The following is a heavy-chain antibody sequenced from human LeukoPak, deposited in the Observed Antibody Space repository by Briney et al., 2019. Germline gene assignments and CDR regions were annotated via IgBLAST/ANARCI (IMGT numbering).Heavy chain of an antibody. CDR2: ISYDGSNE. J-gene: IGHJ6*03. Sequence: GGSLRLSCAASGFTFSSYVMHWVRQAPGMGLEWVAIISYDGSNEYYADSVKGRFTISRDNSKNTLYLQMNSLRAADTAVYYCAASPCGGSCYYYYYYYYMDVWGKGTTVTISS. CDR1: GFTFSSYV. D-gene: IGHD2-15*01. CDR3: AASPCGGSCYYYYYYYYMDV. V-gene: IGHV3-30*04.